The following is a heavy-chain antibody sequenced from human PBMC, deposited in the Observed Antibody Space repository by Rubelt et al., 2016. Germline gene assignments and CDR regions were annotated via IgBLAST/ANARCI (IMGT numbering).Heavy chain of an antibody. CDR2: INPDGSEK. V-gene: IGHV3-7*03. CDR3: ARAPQVYCSYGLEV. D-gene: IGHD5/OR15-5a*01. J-gene: IGHJ6*02. Sequence: GGSLRLSCAASGFTFSDHCMSWVRQAPGKGLEWVANINPDGSEKKYVDSVKGRFTISRDNAKNSLFLQMSSLRAEDTAVYYCARAPQVYCSYGLEVWGQGTTVTVSS. CDR1: GFTFSDHC.